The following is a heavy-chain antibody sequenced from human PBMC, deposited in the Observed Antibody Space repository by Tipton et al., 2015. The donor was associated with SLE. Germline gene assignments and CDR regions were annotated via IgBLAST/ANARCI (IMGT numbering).Heavy chain of an antibody. CDR3: ARGISSGWWNY. CDR2: INHSGST. Sequence: TLSLTCAVYGGSFSGYYGSWIRQPPGKGLEWIGEINHSGSTNYDPSLKSQVTISVDTSKHQFSLKLSSVTAADTAVYYCARGISSGWWNYWGQGNLVPVSS. V-gene: IGHV4-34*01. CDR1: GGSFSGYY. J-gene: IGHJ4*02. D-gene: IGHD6-19*01.